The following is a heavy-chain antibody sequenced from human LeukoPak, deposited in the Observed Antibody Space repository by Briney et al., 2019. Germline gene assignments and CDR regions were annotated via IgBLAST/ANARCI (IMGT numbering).Heavy chain of an antibody. CDR2: INHSGST. D-gene: IGHD4-23*01. V-gene: IGHV4-34*01. J-gene: IGHJ4*02. CDR1: GGSFSGYY. Sequence: SETPSLTCAVYGGSFSGYYWSWIRQPPGKGLEWIGEINHSGSTNYNPSLKSRVTISVDTSKNQFSLKLSSVTAADTAVYYCARGPNYGGNSKDFDYWGQETLVTVSS. CDR3: ARGPNYGGNSKDFDY.